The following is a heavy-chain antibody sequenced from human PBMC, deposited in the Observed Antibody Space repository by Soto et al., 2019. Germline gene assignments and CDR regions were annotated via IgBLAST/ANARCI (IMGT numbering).Heavy chain of an antibody. CDR1: GFSLSTSGVG. V-gene: IGHV2-5*02. CDR3: VHGRNTYYDILTGYSKNCLDP. D-gene: IGHD3-9*01. CDR2: IYWDDEK. Sequence: QITLKESGPTLVKPTQTLTLTCTFSGFSLSTSGVGVGWIRQPPGKAVEWLALIYWDDEKRYSPSLKSRLTIIKDTSKNQVVLTMIDMDPVDTATYYCVHGRNTYYDILTGYSKNCLDPWGQGTQVTVSS. J-gene: IGHJ5*02.